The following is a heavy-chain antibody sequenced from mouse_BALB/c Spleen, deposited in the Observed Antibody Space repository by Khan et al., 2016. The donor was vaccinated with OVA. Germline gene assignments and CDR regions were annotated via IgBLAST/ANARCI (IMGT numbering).Heavy chain of an antibody. CDR3: ARAVDGGFAF. Sequence: QVQLQQSGPELVKPGASVKMSCKASGYTFTDFLISWVTQRKGQGLAWLGEIYPGSGYTYYHENFKGKATLTSDKSSNTAYMQLSNLTSEDSAVYFCARAVDGGFAFWGQGTLVTVSA. CDR1: GYTFTDFL. V-gene: IGHV1-77*01. J-gene: IGHJ3*01. CDR2: IYPGSGYT. D-gene: IGHD6-1*01.